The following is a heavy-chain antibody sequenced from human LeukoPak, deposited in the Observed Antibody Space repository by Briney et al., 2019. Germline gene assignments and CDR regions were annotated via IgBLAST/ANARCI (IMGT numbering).Heavy chain of an antibody. CDR3: TRGAGWLIDY. D-gene: IGHD3-16*01. V-gene: IGHV4-59*01. CDR1: GGSISSYY. J-gene: IGHJ4*02. CDR2: IYYSGST. Sequence: SETLSLTCTVSGGSISSYYWSWIRQPPGKGPEWIGYIYYSGSTNYNPSLKSRVTISVDTSKNQFSLKLSSVTAADTAVYYCTRGAGWLIDYWGQGILVTVSS.